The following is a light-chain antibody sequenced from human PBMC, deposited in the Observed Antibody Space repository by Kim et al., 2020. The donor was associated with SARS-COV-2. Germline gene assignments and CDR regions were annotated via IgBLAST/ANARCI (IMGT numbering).Light chain of an antibody. CDR2: AAS. Sequence: SVGNRDAITCRTSQAINSYLASYQQKPGKAPRLLIYAASTLQAGVPSRFSGSGSGTDFTLTISGLQPEDVATYYCQKYNNAPALIFGGGTKVDIK. CDR1: QAINSY. V-gene: IGKV1-27*01. CDR3: QKYNNAPALI. J-gene: IGKJ4*01.